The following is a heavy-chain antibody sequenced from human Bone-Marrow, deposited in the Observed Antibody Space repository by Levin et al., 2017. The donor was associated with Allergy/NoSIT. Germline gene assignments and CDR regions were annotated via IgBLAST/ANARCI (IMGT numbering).Heavy chain of an antibody. CDR2: ISFDGNNA. CDR3: ARSYGDYEIDY. J-gene: IGHJ4*02. CDR1: GFSFSSYS. Sequence: GESLKISCAASGFSFSSYSLHWVRQAPGKGLEWLAVISFDGNNAYYADSLKGRFTISRDNSKNTLSLQVNSLRAEDTAVYFCARSYGDYEIDYWGQGTLVTVSS. D-gene: IGHD4-17*01. V-gene: IGHV3-30-3*01.